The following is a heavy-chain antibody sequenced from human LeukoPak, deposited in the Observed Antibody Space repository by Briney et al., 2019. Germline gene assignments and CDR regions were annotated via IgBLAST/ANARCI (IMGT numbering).Heavy chain of an antibody. V-gene: IGHV4-34*01. CDR1: GGSCDDYY. D-gene: IGHD5-24*01. Sequence: SETLSLTCAVHGGSCDDYYCSWIRQPPGKGLEWIGEIHPHGIFYYNSSLVSRVTISIDTSKTQFSLRLTSVTAPDTAFYYCARGRDRSKAGDLWGQGSLVTVSS. CDR3: ARGRDRSKAGDL. CDR2: IHPHGIF. J-gene: IGHJ5*02.